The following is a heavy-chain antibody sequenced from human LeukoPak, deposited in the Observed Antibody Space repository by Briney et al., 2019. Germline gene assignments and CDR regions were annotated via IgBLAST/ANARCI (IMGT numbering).Heavy chain of an antibody. V-gene: IGHV4-61*01. D-gene: IGHD3-10*01. CDR2: IYYSGST. CDR3: ARDGRMDGSGGFAFDI. CDR1: GGSISSSSYY. Sequence: SETLSLTCTVSGGSISSSSYYWGWIRQPPGKGLEWIGYIYYSGSTNYNPSLKSRVTISVDTSKNQFSLKLSSVTAADTAVYYCARDGRMDGSGGFAFDIWGQGTMVTVSS. J-gene: IGHJ3*02.